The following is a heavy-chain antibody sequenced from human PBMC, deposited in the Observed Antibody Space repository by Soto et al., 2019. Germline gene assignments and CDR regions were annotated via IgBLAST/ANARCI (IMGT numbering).Heavy chain of an antibody. Sequence: GASVKVSCKASGYTFYSHSISWVRQAPGQGLEWMGRISADNGITKYAQKFRGRVTMTTDTSTSTVYMELRNLRSDDTAVYYCARCIQQDYYYGMDVWGQGTTVTVSS. V-gene: IGHV1-18*01. CDR3: ARCIQQDYYYGMDV. D-gene: IGHD5-18*01. J-gene: IGHJ6*02. CDR1: GYTFYSHS. CDR2: ISADNGIT.